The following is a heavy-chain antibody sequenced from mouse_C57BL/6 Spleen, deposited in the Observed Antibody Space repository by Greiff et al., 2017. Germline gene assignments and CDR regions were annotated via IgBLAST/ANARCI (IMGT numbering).Heavy chain of an antibody. V-gene: IGHV1-82*01. CDR3: TRSDYFDC. Sequence: VKLMESGPELVKPGASVKISCKASGYAFSSSRMNWVKQRPGKGLEWIGRIYPGDGDTNYNGKFKGKATRTADKSSSTAYMQLSSLTSDDSAVYFCTRSDYFDCWGQGTTLTVSS. J-gene: IGHJ2*01. CDR1: GYAFSSSR. CDR2: IYPGDGDT.